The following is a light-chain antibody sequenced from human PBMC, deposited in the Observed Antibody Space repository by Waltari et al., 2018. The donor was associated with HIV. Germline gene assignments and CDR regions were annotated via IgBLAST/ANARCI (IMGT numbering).Light chain of an antibody. CDR3: QQYNAWPRT. V-gene: IGKV3-15*01. CDR1: QSVSSN. J-gene: IGKJ1*01. Sequence: EIVMTQSPATLSVSPGERATLSCRASQSVSSNLALYQQKPGQAPRLLIYGASTRATGIPARFSGSGSGTEFTLTINSLQSEDFAVYYCQQYNAWPRTFGQGTKVEVK. CDR2: GAS.